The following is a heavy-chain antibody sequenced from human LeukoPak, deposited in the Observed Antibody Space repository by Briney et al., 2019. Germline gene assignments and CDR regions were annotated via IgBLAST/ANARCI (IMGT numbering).Heavy chain of an antibody. CDR2: IYSSGST. Sequence: SETLSLTCTVSGGSISSYYWSWIRQPAGKGLEWIGRIYSSGSTNYNPSLKSRLTMSVDMSKNQFSLKLNSVTAADSAVYYCARSSRDGYNRGAFDIWGQGTMVTVSS. CDR1: GGSISSYY. D-gene: IGHD5-24*01. J-gene: IGHJ3*02. CDR3: ARSSRDGYNRGAFDI. V-gene: IGHV4-4*07.